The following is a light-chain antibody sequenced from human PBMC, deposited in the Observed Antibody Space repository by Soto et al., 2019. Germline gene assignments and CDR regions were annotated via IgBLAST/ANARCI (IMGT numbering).Light chain of an antibody. J-gene: IGKJ5*01. V-gene: IGKV3D-20*02. CDR3: QQYNNWPPIT. CDR2: DAS. Sequence: EIVMTQYPASLSLSPGERATLSCSASHSINSRSLAWYQQKPGQAPRLLIYDASSRATGIPDRFSASGSGTDFTLTISSLEPEDFAVYYCQQYNNWPPITFGQGTRLEIK. CDR1: HSINSRS.